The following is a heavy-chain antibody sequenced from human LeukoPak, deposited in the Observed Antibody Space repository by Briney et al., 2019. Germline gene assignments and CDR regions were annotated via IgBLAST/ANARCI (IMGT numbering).Heavy chain of an antibody. V-gene: IGHV1-2*02. J-gene: IGHJ5*02. CDR2: INPNTGGT. CDR1: GFTFTGYY. D-gene: IGHD6-6*01. CDR3: ARDRPNNWFDP. Sequence: ASVKVSCKASGFTFTGYYLHWVRQAPGQGLEWMGFINPNTGGTVYAQKFHGRVIITRDTSITTAYIELRRLTSDDTAVYYCARDRPNNWFDPWGQGTLVTVSS.